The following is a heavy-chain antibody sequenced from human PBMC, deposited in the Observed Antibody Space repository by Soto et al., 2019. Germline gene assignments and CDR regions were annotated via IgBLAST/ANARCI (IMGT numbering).Heavy chain of an antibody. Sequence: LSCAASGFTFSSYAMSWVRQAPGKGLEWVSAISGSGGSTYYADSVKGRFTISRHNSKNTLYLQMNSLRAEDTAVYYCARGAYSSSSWGYYYYMDVWGKGTTVTVSS. V-gene: IGHV3-23*01. CDR1: GFTFSSYA. J-gene: IGHJ6*03. CDR2: ISGSGGST. D-gene: IGHD6-6*01. CDR3: ARGAYSSSSWGYYYYMDV.